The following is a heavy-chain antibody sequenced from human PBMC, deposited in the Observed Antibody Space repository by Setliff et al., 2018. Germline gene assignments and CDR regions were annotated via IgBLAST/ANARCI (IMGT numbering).Heavy chain of an antibody. CDR1: GFTFTAYT. Sequence: NPGGSLRLSCAASGFTFTAYTMNWVRQAPGQGLEWVASIDTSSYWIYYADSVKGRFAISRDNAENSLYLQMNSLRAEDTGVYYCARARGRNYMDVWGKGTTVTVSS. V-gene: IGHV3-21*01. CDR3: ARARGRNYMDV. J-gene: IGHJ6*03. CDR2: IDTSSYWI.